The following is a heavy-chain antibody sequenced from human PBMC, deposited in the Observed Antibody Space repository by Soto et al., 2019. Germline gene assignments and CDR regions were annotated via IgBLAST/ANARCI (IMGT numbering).Heavy chain of an antibody. CDR2: IWSDGNNK. CDR1: GFTFSSYG. Sequence: QVQLVESGGGVVQPGRSLRLSCAVSGFTFSSYGMHWVRQAPGKGLEWVAAIWSDGNNKYYADSVKDRFTISRDNSKNTLYLQMTSLRAEGTAVYYCARETSSSYTTDYWGQGTLVIVSS. V-gene: IGHV3-33*01. J-gene: IGHJ4*02. CDR3: ARETSSSYTTDY. D-gene: IGHD6-6*01.